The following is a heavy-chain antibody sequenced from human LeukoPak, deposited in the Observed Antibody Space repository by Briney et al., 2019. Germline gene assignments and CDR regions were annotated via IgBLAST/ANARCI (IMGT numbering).Heavy chain of an antibody. CDR1: GYTFTGYY. D-gene: IGHD5-18*01. J-gene: IGHJ4*02. CDR3: AREGRVDSAVVLFDY. V-gene: IGHV1-2*02. Sequence: ASVKVSCKASGYTFTGYYTHWVRQAPGQGLEWMGWINPNSGGTNYAPKFQGRVTMTRDTSISTAYMELRRLRSDDTAVYYCAREGRVDSAVVLFDYWGQGTLVTVSS. CDR2: INPNSGGT.